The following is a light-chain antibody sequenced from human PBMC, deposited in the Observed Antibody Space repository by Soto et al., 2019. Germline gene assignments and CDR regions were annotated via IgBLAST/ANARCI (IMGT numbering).Light chain of an antibody. V-gene: IGKV3-11*01. CDR3: QQRSNWPPT. Sequence: EIVLTQSPATQSLSPGERATLSCRASQSSSSYLAWYQQKPGQAPRLLIYDASNRATGIPARFSGSGSGTDFTLTISSLEPEDFAVYYCQQRSNWPPTFGQGTKLEIK. J-gene: IGKJ2*01. CDR2: DAS. CDR1: QSSSSY.